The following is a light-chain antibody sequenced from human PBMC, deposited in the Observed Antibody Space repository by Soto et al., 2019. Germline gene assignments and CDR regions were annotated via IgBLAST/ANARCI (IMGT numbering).Light chain of an antibody. Sequence: EIVLTQSPGTLSLSPVESATLSCRASQSIGSNYLAWYQQKPGQAPRLLIYGASNRATGIPDRFSGSGSGTDFTLTISRLEPEDFAVYYCQQYGSSGTFGQGTKVDIK. CDR1: QSIGSNY. CDR3: QQYGSSGT. J-gene: IGKJ1*01. V-gene: IGKV3-20*01. CDR2: GAS.